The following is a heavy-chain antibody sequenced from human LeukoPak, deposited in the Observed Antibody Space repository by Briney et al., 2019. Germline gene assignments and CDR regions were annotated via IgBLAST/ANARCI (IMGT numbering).Heavy chain of an antibody. J-gene: IGHJ4*02. CDR2: ISSSGSTM. D-gene: IGHD3-10*02. CDR3: ARDRYYVLDY. V-gene: IGHV3-48*03. Sequence: GGSLRLSCAASGFTFSSYEMNWVRQAPGKGLEWVSYISSSGSTMYYADSVKGRFTISRDNAKNTLYLQMNSLRAEDTAVYYCARDRYYVLDYWGQGILVTVSS. CDR1: GFTFSSYE.